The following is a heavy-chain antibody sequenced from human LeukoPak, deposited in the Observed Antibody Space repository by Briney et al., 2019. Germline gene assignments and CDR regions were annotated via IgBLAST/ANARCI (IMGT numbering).Heavy chain of an antibody. CDR2: ISGSGGNT. V-gene: IGHV3-23*01. Sequence: RPGGSLRLSCAASGFTFSSYAMSWVRQAPGKGLEWVSAISGSGGNTYYADSVKGRFTISRDNSKNTLYLQMNSLRAEDTAVYYCAKDYGSGWYWGDNWFDPWGQGTLVTVSS. D-gene: IGHD6-19*01. CDR1: GFTFSSYA. J-gene: IGHJ5*02. CDR3: AKDYGSGWYWGDNWFDP.